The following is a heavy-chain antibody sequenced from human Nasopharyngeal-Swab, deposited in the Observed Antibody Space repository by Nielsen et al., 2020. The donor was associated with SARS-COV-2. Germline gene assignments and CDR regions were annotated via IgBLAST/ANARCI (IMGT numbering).Heavy chain of an antibody. CDR2: IYYSGST. D-gene: IGHD5-18*01. J-gene: IGHJ5*02. V-gene: IGHV4-31*02. Sequence: WIRQPPGKGLEWIGYIYYSGSTYYNPSLKSRVTISVDTSKNQFSLKLSSVTAADTVVYYCARGGGYSYGTWVWFDPWGQGTLVTVSS. CDR3: ARGGGYSYGTWVWFDP.